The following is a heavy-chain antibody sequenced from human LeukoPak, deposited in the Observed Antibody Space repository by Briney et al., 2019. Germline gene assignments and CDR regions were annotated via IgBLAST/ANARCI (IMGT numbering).Heavy chain of an antibody. J-gene: IGHJ4*02. CDR3: AREHVRFLEGFDY. Sequence: SVKVSCKASGGTFSSYAISWVRQAPGQGLEWMGGIIPIFGTANYAQKFQGRVTITRDTSASTAYMELSSLRSEDTAVYYCAREHVRFLEGFDYWGQGTLVTVSS. CDR2: IIPIFGTA. V-gene: IGHV1-69*05. CDR1: GGTFSSYA. D-gene: IGHD3-3*01.